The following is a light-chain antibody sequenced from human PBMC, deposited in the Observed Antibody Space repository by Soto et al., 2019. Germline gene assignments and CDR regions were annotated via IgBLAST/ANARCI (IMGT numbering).Light chain of an antibody. V-gene: IGKV3-15*01. J-gene: IGKJ1*01. CDR3: QQYNNWPVT. Sequence: EIVMTQSPVTLSFSPGERATLSCRASQSVSSNLAWYQQKPGQAPRLLIYGASTRATGIPARFSGSGSGTEFTLTISSLQSEDFAVYYCQQYNNWPVTFGPGTKVDIK. CDR2: GAS. CDR1: QSVSSN.